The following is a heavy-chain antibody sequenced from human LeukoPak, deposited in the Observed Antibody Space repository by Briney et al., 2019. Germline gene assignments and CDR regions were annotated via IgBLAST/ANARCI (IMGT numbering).Heavy chain of an antibody. CDR3: ARENPGSGTYYFDH. Sequence: GGSLRLSCAASGFTFSSYWMSWVRQAPGKGLEWVANIKQDGSEKSYVDSVKGRFTISRDNAKKSLYLQMNSLRAEDTAVYYCARENPGSGTYYFDHWGQGTLVTVSS. J-gene: IGHJ4*02. D-gene: IGHD3-10*01. CDR2: IKQDGSEK. CDR1: GFTFSSYW. V-gene: IGHV3-7*03.